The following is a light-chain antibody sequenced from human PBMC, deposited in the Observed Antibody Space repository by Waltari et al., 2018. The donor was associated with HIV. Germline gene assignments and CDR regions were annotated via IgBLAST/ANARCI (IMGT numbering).Light chain of an antibody. CDR1: NSNTGINY. V-gene: IGLV1-47*01. J-gene: IGLJ3*02. Sequence: QSVLTQPPSASVTRGQWATIYCSGINSNTGINYVYSYQQLPVTAPNLLIESNTQPASGVPGRFSGCKSGTSASLAISGLRSEDEADYYCAAWDDGLSGRVFGGGTKLTGL. CDR2: SNT. CDR3: AAWDDGLSGRV.